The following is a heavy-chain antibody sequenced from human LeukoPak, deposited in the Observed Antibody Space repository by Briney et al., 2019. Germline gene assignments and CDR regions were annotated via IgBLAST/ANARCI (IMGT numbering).Heavy chain of an antibody. CDR2: IYTSGST. V-gene: IGHV4-61*02. Sequence: PSETLSLTCTVSGGSISSGSYYWSWIRQPAGKGLEWIGRIYTSGSTNYNPSLKSRVTISVDTSKNQFSLKLSSVTAADTAVYYCARYTGSHRDYYFYYMDVWGKGTTVTVSS. CDR3: ARYTGSHRDYYFYYMDV. D-gene: IGHD1-26*01. J-gene: IGHJ6*03. CDR1: GGSISSGSYY.